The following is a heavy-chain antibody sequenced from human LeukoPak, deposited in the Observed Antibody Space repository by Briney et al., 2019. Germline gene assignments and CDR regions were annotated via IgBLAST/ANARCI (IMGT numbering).Heavy chain of an antibody. V-gene: IGHV3-9*01. D-gene: IGHD5-12*01. CDR2: INWNSASI. J-gene: IGHJ4*02. CDR1: GFTFHHYA. CDR3: AKDKAPLYSGYDWDLDF. Sequence: PGGSLRLSCAASGFTFHHYAIHWVRHVPGKGLEWVSGINWNSASIGYADSVKGRFTISRDNAKNSVFLQMDSLRAEDTALYYCAKDKAPLYSGYDWDLDFWGRGTLVTVSS.